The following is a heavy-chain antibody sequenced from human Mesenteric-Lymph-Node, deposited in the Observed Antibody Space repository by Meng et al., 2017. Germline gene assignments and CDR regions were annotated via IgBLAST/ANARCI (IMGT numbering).Heavy chain of an antibody. Sequence: QVQVEESGTGLVRPSQTLSLTCAVSGDSITSGDYSWTWIRQPPGKGLEWIGYIHSSGSTYYNPSLRSRLTISVDTSKNQFSLKLSSVTAADTAVYYCARASYGSGSPLGESWFDPRGQGTLVTASS. D-gene: IGHD3-10*01. CDR3: ARASYGSGSPLGESWFDP. CDR2: IHSSGST. V-gene: IGHV4-31*11. CDR1: GDSITSGDYS. J-gene: IGHJ5*02.